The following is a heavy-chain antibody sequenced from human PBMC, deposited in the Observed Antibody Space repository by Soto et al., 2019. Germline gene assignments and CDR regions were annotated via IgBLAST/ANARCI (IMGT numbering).Heavy chain of an antibody. CDR1: GFTFDNYA. CDR2: ISWNSNTI. CDR3: AKDTGPN. J-gene: IGHJ4*02. V-gene: IGHV3-9*01. Sequence: PGGSLRLSCAASGFTFDNYAMHWVRQAPGKGLEWVSGISWNSNTIAYGYSVKGRFTISRDNAKNALYLQMNSLRAEYTAFYYCAKDTGPNWGQGTLVTVSS.